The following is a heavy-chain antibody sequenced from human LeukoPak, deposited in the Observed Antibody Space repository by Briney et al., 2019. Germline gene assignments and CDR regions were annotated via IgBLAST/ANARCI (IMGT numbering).Heavy chain of an antibody. CDR3: ASYDGYNYADY. V-gene: IGHV3-21*04. D-gene: IGHD5-24*01. CDR2: ISSSSSYI. J-gene: IGHJ4*02. Sequence: GGSLRLSCAASGFTFSSYSMNWVRQAPGKGLEWVSSISSSSSYIYYADSVKGRFTISRDNAKNSLYLQMNSLRAEDTAVYYCASYDGYNYADYWGQGTLVTVSS. CDR1: GFTFSSYS.